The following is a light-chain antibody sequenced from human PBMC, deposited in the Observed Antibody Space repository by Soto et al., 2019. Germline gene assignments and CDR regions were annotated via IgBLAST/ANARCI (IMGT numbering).Light chain of an antibody. CDR1: QSSSSY. CDR2: GAS. CDR3: QEYGSSPPYT. Sequence: EIVLTQSPGTLSLSPGEGATLSCRASQSSSSYIAWYQQKPGQAPRLLIYGASSRATDIPDRFSGSGSGTDFTLTVSRLEPEDFAVYYCQEYGSSPPYTFGQGTRLEIK. J-gene: IGKJ2*01. V-gene: IGKV3-20*01.